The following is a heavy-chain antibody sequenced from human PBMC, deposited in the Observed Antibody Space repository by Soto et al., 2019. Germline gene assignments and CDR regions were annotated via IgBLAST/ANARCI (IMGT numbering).Heavy chain of an antibody. J-gene: IGHJ5*02. CDR3: ARDRGRDGYNRVDP. CDR1: GGTFSSYT. CDR2: IIPILGIA. D-gene: IGHD5-12*01. V-gene: IGHV1-69*02. Sequence: QVQLVQSGAEVKKPGSSVKVSCKASGGTFSSYTISWVRQAPGQGLEWMGRIIPILGIAHYEQQLQGRVRIAADKSTSAAYMELSSLRSEDTAVYYCARDRGRDGYNRVDPWGQGTLVTVSS.